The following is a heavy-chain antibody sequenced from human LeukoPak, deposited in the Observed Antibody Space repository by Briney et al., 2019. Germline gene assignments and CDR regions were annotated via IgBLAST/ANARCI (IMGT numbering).Heavy chain of an antibody. CDR2: INHSGST. V-gene: IGHV4-34*01. CDR3: ARRVGSGSYYKVYYYYYMDV. CDR1: GGSFSGYY. J-gene: IGHJ6*03. Sequence: SETLSLTCAVYGGSFSGYYWSWIRQPPGKGLEWIGEINHSGSTNYNPSLKSRVTISVDTSRNQFSLKLSSVTAADTAVYYCARRVGSGSYYKVYYYYYMDVWGKGTTVTISS. D-gene: IGHD3-10*01.